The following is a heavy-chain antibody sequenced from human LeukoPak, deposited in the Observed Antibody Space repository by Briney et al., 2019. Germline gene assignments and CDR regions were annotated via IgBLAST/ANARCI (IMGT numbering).Heavy chain of an antibody. J-gene: IGHJ4*02. V-gene: IGHV2-5*01. D-gene: IGHD3-3*01. CDR1: GFSLSTSGVG. Sequence: SGPTLVKPTQTLTLTCTFSGFSLSTSGVGVGWICQPPGKALEWLALIYWNDDKRYSPSLKSRLTITKDTSKNQVILTMTNMDPVDTATYYCATEGLSVDFWSGYSISFDYWGQGTLVTVSS. CDR2: IYWNDDK. CDR3: ATEGLSVDFWSGYSISFDY.